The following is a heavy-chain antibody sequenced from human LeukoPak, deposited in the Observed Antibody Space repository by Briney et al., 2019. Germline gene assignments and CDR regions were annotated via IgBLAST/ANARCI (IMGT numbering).Heavy chain of an antibody. CDR3: AKVGFTGSYTYAFDM. V-gene: IGHV3-30*18. Sequence: GRSLRLSCVASGFTFSNYGMHWVRQAPGKGLEWVAVISDDGSNKYYPDSAKGRFTISRDNSKSTLNLQMDSLRIEDTAVYYCAKVGFTGSYTYAFDMWGQGTMVTVSS. CDR1: GFTFSNYG. D-gene: IGHD1-26*01. CDR2: ISDDGSNK. J-gene: IGHJ3*02.